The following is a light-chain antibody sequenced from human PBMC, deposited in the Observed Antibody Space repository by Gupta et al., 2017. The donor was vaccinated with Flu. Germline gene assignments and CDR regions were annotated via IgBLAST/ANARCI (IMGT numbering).Light chain of an antibody. CDR2: GAS. CDR1: QFVSSTY. V-gene: IGKV3-20*01. Sequence: EIVLTQSPVTLSLSPGERATPSCRASQFVSSTYLAWYQQKPGQAPRLLVYGASNRATGTPDRFAGSGSGTDFTLDIRRLEPEDFAVYYCHQFGRSPWTFGQGTNVEVK. J-gene: IGKJ1*01. CDR3: HQFGRSPWT.